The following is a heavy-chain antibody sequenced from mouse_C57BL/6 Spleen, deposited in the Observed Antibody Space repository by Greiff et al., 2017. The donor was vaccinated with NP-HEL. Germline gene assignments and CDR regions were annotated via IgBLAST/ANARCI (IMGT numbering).Heavy chain of an antibody. D-gene: IGHD5-1*01. J-gene: IGHJ2*01. CDR2: IDPSDSYT. CDR1: GYTFTSYW. CDR3: ARSTPVVPTPLDY. Sequence: QVQLQQPGAELVKPGASVKLSCKASGYTFTSYWMQWVNQRPGQGLEWIGEIDPSDSYTNYNQKFKGKATLTVDTSSSTAYMQLSSLTSEDSAVYYCARSTPVVPTPLDYWGQGTTLTVSS. V-gene: IGHV1-50*01.